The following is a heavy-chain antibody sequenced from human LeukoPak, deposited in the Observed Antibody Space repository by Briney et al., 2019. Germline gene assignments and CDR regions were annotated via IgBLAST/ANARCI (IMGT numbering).Heavy chain of an antibody. Sequence: PGGSLRLSCAASGFTFSSCAMSWVRQAPGKGLEWVAVISYDGSNKYYADSVKGRFTISRDNSKNTLYLQMNSLRAEDTAVYYCAKADGMGATTQADHPPHFDYWGQGTLVTDSS. D-gene: IGHD1-26*01. J-gene: IGHJ4*02. CDR1: GFTFSSCA. CDR2: ISYDGSNK. V-gene: IGHV3-30*18. CDR3: AKADGMGATTQADHPPHFDY.